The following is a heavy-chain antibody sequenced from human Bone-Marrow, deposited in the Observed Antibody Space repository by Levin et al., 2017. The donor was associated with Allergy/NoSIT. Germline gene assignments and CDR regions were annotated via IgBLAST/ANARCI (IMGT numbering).Heavy chain of an antibody. J-gene: IGHJ4*02. D-gene: IGHD2-2*01. V-gene: IGHV4-38-2*02. CDR2: IHHSAHT. CDR3: ARVWDCDSSTCFAIYDY. CDR1: GYSINSGYY. Sequence: SETLSLICTVSGYSINSGYYWGWIRQPPGKGLEWIGSIHHSAHTYYNPSLKSRVTISVDTSKNQFSLRLTSVTAPDTAVYYCARVWDCDSSTCFAIYDYWGQGTPVSVSS.